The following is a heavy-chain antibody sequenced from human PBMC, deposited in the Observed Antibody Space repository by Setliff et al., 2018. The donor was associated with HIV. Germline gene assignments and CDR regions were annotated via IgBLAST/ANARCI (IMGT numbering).Heavy chain of an antibody. CDR1: GGSISSYY. J-gene: IGHJ3*02. Sequence: PSETLSLTCTVPGGSISSYYWSRIRQPPGKGLEWIGHMYISGSTTYNPSLKSRVTLSVDTSRNQFSLNLSSVAAADTAVYYCARAINKAFDIWGQGTMVTVSS. CDR3: ARAINKAFDI. CDR2: MYISGST. V-gene: IGHV4-4*08.